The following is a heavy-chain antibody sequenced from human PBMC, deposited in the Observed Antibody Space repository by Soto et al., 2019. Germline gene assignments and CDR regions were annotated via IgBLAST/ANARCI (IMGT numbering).Heavy chain of an antibody. V-gene: IGHV3-30*03. CDR3: TAIGALTFFDY. J-gene: IGHJ4*02. CDR2: ISYDGSDK. Sequence: QVQLVESGGGVVQPGRSLRLFYAASGFTFSAYGMHWVRQAPGKGLEWVTFISYDGSDKYYAGSVKGRFTISRDNSKNTVYLQMNSLRGEDTAVYYCTAIGALTFFDYWGQGTLVTVSS. D-gene: IGHD3-10*01. CDR1: GFTFSAYG.